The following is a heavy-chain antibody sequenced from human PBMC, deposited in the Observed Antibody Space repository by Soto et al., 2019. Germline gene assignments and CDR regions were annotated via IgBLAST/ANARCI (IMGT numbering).Heavy chain of an antibody. CDR1: GGSFRGYF. Sequence: XGTLALTCAVSGGSFRGYFWSWIRQSPDKGLEWIGEISDSGSTYYNPSFKSRLTISVDTSKSQISLTLTSVTAADSAVYYCQGGDFWGQGTRVTVSS. J-gene: IGHJ4*02. D-gene: IGHD3-16*01. V-gene: IGHV4-34*01. CDR2: ISDSGST. CDR3: QGGDF.